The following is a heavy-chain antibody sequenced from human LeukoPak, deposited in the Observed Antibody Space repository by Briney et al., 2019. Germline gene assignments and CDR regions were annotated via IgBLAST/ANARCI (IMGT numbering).Heavy chain of an antibody. CDR1: GYTFTGYY. D-gene: IGHD4-11*01. CDR3: ARAEATRQLYYFDY. Sequence: ASVKVSCKASGYTFTGYYMHWVRQAPEQGGEWMGWINPNSGGTNYAQKFQGRVTMTRDPSISTAYMELSRLRSDDTAVYYCARAEATRQLYYFDYWGQGTLVTVSS. V-gene: IGHV1-2*02. J-gene: IGHJ4*02. CDR2: INPNSGGT.